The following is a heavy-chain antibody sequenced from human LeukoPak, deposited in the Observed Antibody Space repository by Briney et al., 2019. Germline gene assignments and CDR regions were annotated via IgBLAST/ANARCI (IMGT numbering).Heavy chain of an antibody. CDR3: ATASNYGSGVHFDY. CDR1: GFTFSSYR. V-gene: IGHV3-21*01. D-gene: IGHD3-10*01. J-gene: IGHJ4*02. Sequence: GGFLRLSCAASGFTFSSYRMNWVRQAPGKGLEWVSSITSRSYIYYGDSVKGRFTISRDNAKNSLYLQMNSLRAEDTAVYYCATASNYGSGVHFDYWGQGTLVTVSS. CDR2: ITSRSYI.